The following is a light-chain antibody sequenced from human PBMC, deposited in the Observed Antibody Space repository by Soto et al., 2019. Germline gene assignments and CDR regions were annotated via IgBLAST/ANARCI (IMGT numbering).Light chain of an antibody. CDR2: DVN. J-gene: IGLJ2*01. V-gene: IGLV2-14*01. Sequence: QPALTQPASVSGSPGQSITISCTGTSSDVGSYPYVSWYQQHPGKAPKLLIYDVNNRPSGVSNRFSGSKSGNTASLTISGLQAEYEADYYCGSYTTSSTVVFGGGTKLTVL. CDR1: SSDVGSYPY. CDR3: GSYTTSSTVV.